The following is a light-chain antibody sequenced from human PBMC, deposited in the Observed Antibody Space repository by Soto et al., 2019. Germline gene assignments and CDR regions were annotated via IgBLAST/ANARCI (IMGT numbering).Light chain of an antibody. CDR1: QTFSSIY. V-gene: IGKV3-20*01. J-gene: IGKJ1*01. CDR2: GAS. Sequence: EIVLTQSPGTLSLSPGERATLSCRAIQTFSSIYLAWYQQKPGQAPRLLIYGASSRATGIPDRFSGSGSGTEFTLTISSLQPEDFATYYCLQHNSYPPWTFGQGTKVDIK. CDR3: LQHNSYPPWT.